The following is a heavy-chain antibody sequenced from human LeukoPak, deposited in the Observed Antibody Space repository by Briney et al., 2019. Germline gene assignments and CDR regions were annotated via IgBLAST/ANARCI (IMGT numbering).Heavy chain of an antibody. Sequence: PGGSLRLSCAASGFTFDDYAMHWVRQAPGRGLEWVSGISWNSGSIGYADSVKGRFTISRDNAKNSLYPQMNSLRAEDTALYYCAKDIGSSGWSAFDYWGQGTLVTVSS. D-gene: IGHD6-19*01. V-gene: IGHV3-9*01. CDR1: GFTFDDYA. CDR2: ISWNSGSI. CDR3: AKDIGSSGWSAFDY. J-gene: IGHJ4*02.